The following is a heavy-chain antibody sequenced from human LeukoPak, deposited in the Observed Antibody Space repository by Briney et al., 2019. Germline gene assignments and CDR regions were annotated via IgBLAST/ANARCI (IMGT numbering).Heavy chain of an antibody. CDR3: AKDRYSRGYFD. CDR2: ISGSGGST. J-gene: IGHJ4*02. D-gene: IGHD3-22*01. CDR1: GFTFSDYA. Sequence: GGSLRLSCAASGFTFSDYAMNWVRQAPGKGLEWLSAISGSGGSTYYADSIQGRFTISRDNSKNTLYLQMNSLRAEDTAIYYCAKDRYSRGYFDWGQGTLVTVSS. V-gene: IGHV3-23*01.